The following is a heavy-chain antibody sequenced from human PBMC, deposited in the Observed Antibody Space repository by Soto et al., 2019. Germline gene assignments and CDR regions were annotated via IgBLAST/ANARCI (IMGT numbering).Heavy chain of an antibody. CDR2: IYHSGST. Sequence: TLSLTCAVSGYSISSGYYWGWIRQPPGKGLEWIGSIYHSGSTYYNPSLKSRVTISVDTSKNQFSLKLSSVTAADTAVYYCARAITYYYYGMDVWGQGTTVTVSS. V-gene: IGHV4-38-2*01. J-gene: IGHJ6*02. CDR3: ARAITYYYYGMDV. CDR1: GYSISSGYY. D-gene: IGHD5-12*01.